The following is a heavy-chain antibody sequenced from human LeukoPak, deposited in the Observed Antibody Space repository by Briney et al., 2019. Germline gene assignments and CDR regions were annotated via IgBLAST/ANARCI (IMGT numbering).Heavy chain of an antibody. CDR3: AKDAHLMVVAAAYFDY. V-gene: IGHV3-48*01. D-gene: IGHD2-15*01. Sequence: GGSLRLSCAASGFTFSSCSMNWVRQAPGKGLDWVSYISSSGSNIHYADSVKGRFTISRDNSKNTLYLQMNSLRAEDTAVYYCAKDAHLMVVAAAYFDYWGQGTLVTVSS. CDR2: ISSSGSNI. CDR1: GFTFSSCS. J-gene: IGHJ4*02.